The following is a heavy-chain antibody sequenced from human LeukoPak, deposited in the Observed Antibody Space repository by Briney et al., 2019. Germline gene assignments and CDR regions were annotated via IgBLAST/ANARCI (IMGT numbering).Heavy chain of an antibody. Sequence: GGSLRLSCAASGFIFRSYAMHWVRQAPGKGLEWVAAVSYDGSNEYYADSVKGRFTISRDNSKNTVHLQMNSLRAEDTAVYYCARNPGNWGEVYYFDHWGQGTLVTVSS. CDR1: GFIFRSYA. J-gene: IGHJ4*02. D-gene: IGHD7-27*01. CDR2: VSYDGSNE. CDR3: ARNPGNWGEVYYFDH. V-gene: IGHV3-30*14.